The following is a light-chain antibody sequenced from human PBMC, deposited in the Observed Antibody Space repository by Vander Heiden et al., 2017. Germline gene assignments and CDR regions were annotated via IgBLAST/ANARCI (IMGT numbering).Light chain of an antibody. CDR2: YKSDSDK. CDR1: SGINVGTYR. V-gene: IGLV5-45*03. CDR3: MIWHNSAWV. Sequence: QAVLTQPSSLSASPGASASLTCTLRSGINVGTYRIYWYQQKAGSPSQYLLRYKSDSDKQQGSGVPSRFSGSKDASANAGILLISGLQSEDEADYYCMIWHNSAWVFGGGTKLTVL. J-gene: IGLJ3*02.